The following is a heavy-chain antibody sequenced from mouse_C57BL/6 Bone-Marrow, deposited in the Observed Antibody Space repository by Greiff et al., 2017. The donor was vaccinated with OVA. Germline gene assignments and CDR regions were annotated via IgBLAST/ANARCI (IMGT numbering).Heavy chain of an antibody. CDR1: GYAFTNYW. V-gene: IGHV1-54*01. CDR3: ARERYYGSSSYWYFDV. Sequence: LQESGAELVRPGTSVKVSCKASGYAFTNYWIEWVKQRPGQGLEWIGGINPGSGGTHYNEKFKGKATLTADKSSSTAYMQLSSLTSEDSAVYFCARERYYGSSSYWYFDVWGTGTTVTVSS. J-gene: IGHJ1*03. CDR2: INPGSGGT. D-gene: IGHD1-1*01.